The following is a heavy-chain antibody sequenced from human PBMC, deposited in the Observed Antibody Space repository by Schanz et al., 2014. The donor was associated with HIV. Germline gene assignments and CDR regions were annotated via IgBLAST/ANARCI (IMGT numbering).Heavy chain of an antibody. J-gene: IGHJ4*02. CDR2: ISDDGSNK. CDR1: GFTFSDYA. D-gene: IGHD3-3*01. CDR3: TTRRVLGVVQDF. V-gene: IGHV3-30*03. Sequence: VQLLESGGGLVQPGGSLRLSCEASGFTFSDYAMSWARQAPGKGLEWVAFISDDGSNKYHADSVKGRFTISRDNSKNTLYLQMNSLKTEDTAVYFCTTRRVLGVVQDFWGRGTLVTVSS.